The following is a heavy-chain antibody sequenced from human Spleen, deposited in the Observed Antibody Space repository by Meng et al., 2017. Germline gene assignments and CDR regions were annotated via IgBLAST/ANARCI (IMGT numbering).Heavy chain of an antibody. CDR3: ARGSGSPEYCSSTSCYSGGWFDP. D-gene: IGHD2-2*02. Sequence: QVQLQQWGAGLLKPSETLSLTCAVYGGSFSGYYWRWIRQPPGKGLEWIGEINHSGSTNYNPSLKSRVTISVDTSKNQFSLKLSSVTAADTAVYYCARGSGSPEYCSSTSCYSGGWFDPWGQGTLVTVSS. J-gene: IGHJ5*02. CDR1: GGSFSGYY. CDR2: INHSGST. V-gene: IGHV4-34*01.